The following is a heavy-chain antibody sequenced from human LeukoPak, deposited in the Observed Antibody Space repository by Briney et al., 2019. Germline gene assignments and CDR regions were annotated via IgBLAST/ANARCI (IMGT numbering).Heavy chain of an antibody. CDR1: GFTFSSYG. Sequence: PGGSLRLSCAASGFTFSSYGMHWVRQAPGKGLEWVAVIWYDGSNKYYADSVKGRFTISRDNSKNTLYLQMNSLRAEDTAAYYCARDQEGSSSWARSLGYYYYGMDVWGQGTTVTVSS. CDR2: IWYDGSNK. D-gene: IGHD6-13*01. V-gene: IGHV3-33*01. J-gene: IGHJ6*02. CDR3: ARDQEGSSSWARSLGYYYYGMDV.